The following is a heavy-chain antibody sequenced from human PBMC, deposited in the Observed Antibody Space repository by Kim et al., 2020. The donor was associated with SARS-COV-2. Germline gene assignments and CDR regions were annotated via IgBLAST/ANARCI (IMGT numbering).Heavy chain of an antibody. Sequence: GGSLRLSCAASGFTFSSYGMHWVRQAPGKGLEWVAVIWYDGSNKYYADSVKGRFTISRDNSKNTLYLQMNSLRAEDTAVYYCARDNARYCSSTSCSQYWYFDLWGRGTLVTVSS. CDR3: ARDNARYCSSTSCSQYWYFDL. CDR1: GFTFSSYG. D-gene: IGHD2-2*01. V-gene: IGHV3-33*01. J-gene: IGHJ2*01. CDR2: IWYDGSNK.